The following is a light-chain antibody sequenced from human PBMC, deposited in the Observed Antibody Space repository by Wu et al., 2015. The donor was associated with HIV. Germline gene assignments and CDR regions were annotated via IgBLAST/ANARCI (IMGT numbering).Light chain of an antibody. CDR1: QSVANN. V-gene: IGKV3-20*01. J-gene: IGKJ3*01. Sequence: EIVMTQSPATLSVSPGERVTLSCRASQSVANNLAWYQQKPGQAPSLLIYGASHRATGIPDRFSGSGSGTDFTLTVSRLEPEDFAVYYCQHHGNSIFTFGPGTKVDVK. CDR3: QHHGNSIFT. CDR2: GAS.